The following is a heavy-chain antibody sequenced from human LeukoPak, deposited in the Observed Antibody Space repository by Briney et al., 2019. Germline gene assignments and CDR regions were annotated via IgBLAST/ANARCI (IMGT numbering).Heavy chain of an antibody. J-gene: IGHJ4*02. CDR2: IYPSDSDT. V-gene: IGHV5-51*01. CDR1: GYRFSNYW. Sequence: GESLKISCEGSGYRFSNYWIAWVRQMPGKGLEWMGVIYPSDSDTRYSPSFQGQVTLSADKSISTAYLQWSSLKASDIAMYYCAIRSYYDTRGYYYFDYWGQGTLVTVSA. D-gene: IGHD3-22*01. CDR3: AIRSYYDTRGYYYFDY.